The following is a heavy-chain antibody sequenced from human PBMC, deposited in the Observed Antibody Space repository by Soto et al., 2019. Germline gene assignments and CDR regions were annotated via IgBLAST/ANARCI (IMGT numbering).Heavy chain of an antibody. CDR1: GGTFSSYA. J-gene: IGHJ4*02. Sequence: ASVKVSCKASGGTFSSYAISWVRQAPGQGLEWMGGIIPIFGTANYAQKFQGRVTITADESTSTAYMELSSLRSEDTAVYYCARVDYGLLVLYYWGQGTLVTVSS. CDR2: IIPIFGTA. D-gene: IGHD4-17*01. CDR3: ARVDYGLLVLYY. V-gene: IGHV1-69*13.